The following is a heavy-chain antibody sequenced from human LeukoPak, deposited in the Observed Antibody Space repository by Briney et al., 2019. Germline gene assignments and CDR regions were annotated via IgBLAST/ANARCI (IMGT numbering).Heavy chain of an antibody. Sequence: GASVKVSCKASGGTFSSYTISWVRQAPGQGLEWMGGIIPILGIANYAQKFQGRVTITADKSTSTAYMELSSLRSEDTAVYYCARGRQVAVAGTLDYWGQGTLVTVSS. V-gene: IGHV1-69*10. CDR2: IIPILGIA. J-gene: IGHJ4*02. CDR3: ARGRQVAVAGTLDY. D-gene: IGHD6-19*01. CDR1: GGTFSSYT.